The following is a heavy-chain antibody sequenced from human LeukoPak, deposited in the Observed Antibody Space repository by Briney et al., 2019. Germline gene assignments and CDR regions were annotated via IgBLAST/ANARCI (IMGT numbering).Heavy chain of an antibody. CDR2: IYYSGST. D-gene: IGHD6-19*01. J-gene: IGHJ4*02. CDR1: GGSISSDSYY. V-gene: IGHV4-39*01. CDR3: ASLAVAGLSEGY. Sequence: SETLSLTCTVSGGSISSDSYYWAWIRQPPGKGLEWIASIYYSGSTYYNPSLKSRVTISVDTSRNQFSLKLSSVTAADTAVHYCASLAVAGLSEGYWGQGTLVIVSS.